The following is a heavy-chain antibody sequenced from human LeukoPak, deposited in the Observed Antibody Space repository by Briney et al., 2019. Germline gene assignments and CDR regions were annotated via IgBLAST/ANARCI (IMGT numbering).Heavy chain of an antibody. J-gene: IGHJ4*02. Sequence: SETLSLTCTVSGGSISSYYWSWIRQPPGKGLEWIGYIYYSGSTNYNPSLKSRVTISVDTSKNQFSLKLSSVTAADTAVYYCARTPYDFWSGYNPHFDYWGQGTLVTVSS. V-gene: IGHV4-59*08. CDR2: IYYSGST. CDR3: ARTPYDFWSGYNPHFDY. CDR1: GGSISSYY. D-gene: IGHD3-3*01.